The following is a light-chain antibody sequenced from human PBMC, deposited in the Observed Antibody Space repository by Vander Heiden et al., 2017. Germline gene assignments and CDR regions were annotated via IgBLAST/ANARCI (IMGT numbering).Light chain of an antibody. Sequence: DIQMTQSPSSLSASVGDRVTITCRASQSISSYLNWYQQKPGKAPKLLIYAASSLQSGVPSRFSGSGSGTDFTLTISRLQPEDFATYYCQQSYSTLDFGQGTKLEIK. V-gene: IGKV1-39*01. CDR3: QQSYSTLD. J-gene: IGKJ2*01. CDR1: QSISSY. CDR2: AAS.